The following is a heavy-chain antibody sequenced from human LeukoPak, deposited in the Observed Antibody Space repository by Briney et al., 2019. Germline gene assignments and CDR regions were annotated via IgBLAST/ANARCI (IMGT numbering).Heavy chain of an antibody. CDR1: GYTFTFYY. V-gene: IGHV1-2*02. D-gene: IGHD3/OR15-3a*01. J-gene: IGHJ4*02. CDR3: ATGLGVLDPEANS. CDR2: IFPNNGNT. Sequence: ASVKVSCKASGYTFTFYYIHWVRQAPGQGLEWMGWIFPNNGNTKYAQKLQGRFTMTRDTSISTAYMELTRLRSDDTAVYYCATGLGVLDPEANSWGQGTLVTVSS.